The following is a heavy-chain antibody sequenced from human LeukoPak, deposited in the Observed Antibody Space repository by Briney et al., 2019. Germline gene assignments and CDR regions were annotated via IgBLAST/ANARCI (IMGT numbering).Heavy chain of an antibody. CDR2: INTNTGNP. V-gene: IGHV7-4-1*02. CDR3: ARNGQGDSGYVYDNWFDP. J-gene: IGHJ5*02. Sequence: ASVKVSCKASGYTFTSYAMNWVRQAPGQGLEWMGWINTNTGNPTYARGFTGRFVLSLDTSVSTAYLEISSLKAEDTAVYYCARNGQGDSGYVYDNWFDPWGQGTLVTVSS. CDR1: GYTFTSYA. D-gene: IGHD5-12*01.